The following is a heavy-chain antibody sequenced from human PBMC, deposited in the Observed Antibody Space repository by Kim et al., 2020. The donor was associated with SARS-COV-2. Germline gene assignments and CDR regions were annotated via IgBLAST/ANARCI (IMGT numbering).Heavy chain of an antibody. D-gene: IGHD3-16*01. CDR2: I. J-gene: IGHJ4*02. V-gene: IGHV3-48*03. Sequence: IYYADSVRGRFTLSRDNAKNSLYLQMNSLRAEDTAVYYCARARGTYYSDYWGQGTLVTVSS. CDR3: ARARGTYYSDY.